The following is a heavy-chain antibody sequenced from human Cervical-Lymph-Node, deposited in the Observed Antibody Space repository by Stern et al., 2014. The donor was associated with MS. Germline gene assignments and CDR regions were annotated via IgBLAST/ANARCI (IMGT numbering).Heavy chain of an antibody. Sequence: QMQLVQSGAEVKKPGASVKVSCKASGYTFTNDYMHWVRQAPGQGLEWMGIINPSGGSTTYAQKFQGRVIMTRDTSTSTVYMELSSLRSEDTAVYYCARGRWYQLLDDPWGQGTLVTVSS. V-gene: IGHV1-46*01. D-gene: IGHD2-2*01. CDR2: INPSGGST. J-gene: IGHJ5*02. CDR1: GYTFTNDY. CDR3: ARGRWYQLLDDP.